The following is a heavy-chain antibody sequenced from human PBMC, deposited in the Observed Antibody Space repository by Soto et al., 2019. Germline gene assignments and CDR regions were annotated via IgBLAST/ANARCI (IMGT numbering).Heavy chain of an antibody. J-gene: IGHJ4*02. D-gene: IGHD3-3*01. CDR1: GFSVSSNY. CDR3: ARDGIGAGLDY. Sequence: GGSLRLSCAASGFSVSSNYMSWVRQAPGKGLEWVAVVYSGGGTFSADSVKGRFTISRDTSKNTLYLQMNSLRPEDTAVYYCARDGIGAGLDYWRQGTLVTVSS. CDR2: VYSGGGT. V-gene: IGHV3-53*01.